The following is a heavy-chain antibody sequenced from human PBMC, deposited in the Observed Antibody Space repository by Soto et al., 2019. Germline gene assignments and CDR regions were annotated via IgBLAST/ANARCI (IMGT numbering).Heavy chain of an antibody. CDR3: ARVHITMFPSWFDP. V-gene: IGHV2-5*02. J-gene: IGHJ5*02. CDR1: GFSLSTRGVG. D-gene: IGHD3-10*02. Sequence: QITLRESGPTLVTPTQTLTLTCTFSGFSLSTRGVGVGWIRQPPGKALEWRALIYWDDDMRYSPSLKSRLTISKHTTNNQVVLTMNNMDPVDTATYYCARVHITMFPSWFDPWGQGTLVTVS. CDR2: IYWDDDM.